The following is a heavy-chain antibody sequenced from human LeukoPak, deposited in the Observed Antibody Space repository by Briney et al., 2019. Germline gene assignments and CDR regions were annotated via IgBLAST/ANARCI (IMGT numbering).Heavy chain of an antibody. CDR1: GFTFDDYG. V-gene: IGHV3-20*04. D-gene: IGHD5-18*01. Sequence: GGSLRLSCAASGFTFDDYGMSWVRQAPRKGLEWVSGINWNGGSTGYADSVKGRFTISRDNAKNSLYLQMNSLRAEDTALYYCARAERWDTAMVPFDYWGQGTLVTVSS. CDR2: INWNGGST. J-gene: IGHJ4*02. CDR3: ARAERWDTAMVPFDY.